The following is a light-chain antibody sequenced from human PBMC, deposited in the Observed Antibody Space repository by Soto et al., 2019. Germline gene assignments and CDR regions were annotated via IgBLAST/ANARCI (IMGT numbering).Light chain of an antibody. J-gene: IGKJ1*01. CDR3: QQYHSSPWT. Sequence: DIVMTQSPDSLAVSLGERATINCKSSQSVLYSSDNKNYLAWYQQTPGQPPKLLIYWASTRESGVPDRFSGSGSGTDFTLTISSLQAEDVAVYFCQQYHSSPWTFGQGTKVDIK. CDR1: QSVLYSSDNKNY. V-gene: IGKV4-1*01. CDR2: WAS.